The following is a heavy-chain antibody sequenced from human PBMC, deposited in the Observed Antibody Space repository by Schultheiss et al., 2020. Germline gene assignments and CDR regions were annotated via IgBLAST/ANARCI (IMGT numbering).Heavy chain of an antibody. CDR2: ISSSSSYI. CDR3: ATDSGGLNR. V-gene: IGHV3-21*04. D-gene: IGHD2-15*01. Sequence: GGSLRLSCAASGFTFDNYAMTWVRQAPGKGLEWVSSISSSSSYIYYADSVKGRFTISRDNAKNSLYLQMNSLRAEDTAVYYCATDSGGLNRWGQGTLVTVS. J-gene: IGHJ5*02. CDR1: GFTFDNYA.